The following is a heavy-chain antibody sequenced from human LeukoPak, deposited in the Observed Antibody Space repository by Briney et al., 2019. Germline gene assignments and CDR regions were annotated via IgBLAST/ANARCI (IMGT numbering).Heavy chain of an antibody. Sequence: GASVKVSCKASGYTFTGYYIHWVRQAPGQGLEWMGWINPNSGVTNYAQKFQGRVTITRDTSASTAYMELSSLRSEDTAVYYCARDYQKEFGERRGAYYFDYWGQGTLVTVSS. CDR3: ARDYQKEFGERRGAYYFDY. CDR1: GYTFTGYY. D-gene: IGHD3-10*01. CDR2: INPNSGVT. V-gene: IGHV1-2*02. J-gene: IGHJ4*02.